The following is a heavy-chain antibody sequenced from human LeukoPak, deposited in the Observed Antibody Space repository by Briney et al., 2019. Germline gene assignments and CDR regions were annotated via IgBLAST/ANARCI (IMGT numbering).Heavy chain of an antibody. D-gene: IGHD3-10*01. CDR2: IYYSGST. J-gene: IGHJ6*03. CDR3: ARDVPRGTGYMDV. CDR1: GGSIKNYY. V-gene: IGHV4-59*01. Sequence: SETLSLTCTVSGGSIKNYYWTWIRQPPGKGLEWIGYIYYSGSTSSNPSLKSRVTISVDTSKNRFSLRLKYVTAADTAVYYCARDVPRGTGYMDVWGKGTTVTVSS.